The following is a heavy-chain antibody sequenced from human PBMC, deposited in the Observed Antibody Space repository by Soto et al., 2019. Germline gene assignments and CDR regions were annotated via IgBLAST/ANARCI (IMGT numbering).Heavy chain of an antibody. D-gene: IGHD1-20*01. J-gene: IGHJ1*01. CDR3: ARDPRSITGTTSSEDFQF. Sequence: QAHLMQSGAEAKKPGSSVKVSCKASGGTFSGYAISWVRQRPGRGLEWMGGIIPIFGITTYAEKFQGRITVAADESTGTAFMDVRSLISEDTAVYYCARDPRSITGTTSSEDFQFWGPGTLVSVSS. CDR2: IIPIFGIT. V-gene: IGHV1-69*01. CDR1: GGTFSGYA.